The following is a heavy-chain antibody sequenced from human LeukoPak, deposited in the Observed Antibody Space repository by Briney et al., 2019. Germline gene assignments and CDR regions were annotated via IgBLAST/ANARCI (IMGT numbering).Heavy chain of an antibody. D-gene: IGHD2-2*01. CDR2: INPNSGGT. J-gene: IGHJ4*02. CDR3: AREAQFYCSSTSCHLDY. Sequence: VASVEVSCKASGYTFTGYYMHWVRQAPGQGLEWMGWINPNSGGTNYAQKFQGRVTMTRDTSISTAYMELSRLRSDDTAVYYCAREAQFYCSSTSCHLDYWGQGTLVTVSS. V-gene: IGHV1-2*02. CDR1: GYTFTGYY.